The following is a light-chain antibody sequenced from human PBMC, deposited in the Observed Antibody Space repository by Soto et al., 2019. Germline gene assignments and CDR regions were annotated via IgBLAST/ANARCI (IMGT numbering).Light chain of an antibody. CDR1: QSVSSY. V-gene: IGKV3-11*01. Sequence: EIVLTQSPATLSLSPGERATLSCRASQSVSSYLAWYQQKPGQAPMLLIYDASNRATGIPARFSGSGSGTDFSLTISSLEPEYFAVYYCQQRSNWPWTFDQGNKVEIK. CDR2: DAS. CDR3: QQRSNWPWT. J-gene: IGKJ1*01.